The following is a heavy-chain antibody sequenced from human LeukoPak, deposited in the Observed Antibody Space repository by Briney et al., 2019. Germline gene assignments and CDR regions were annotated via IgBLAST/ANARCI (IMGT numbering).Heavy chain of an antibody. D-gene: IGHD4-11*01. CDR3: ARDAERGFDYSNSLKY. J-gene: IGHJ4*02. CDR1: GFTFSVYA. Sequence: GGSLRLSCAASGFTFSVYAMTWVRQAPGKGLEWVSVITVGGTTYYLDSVKGRFTISRDNSRNTLYLQMNSLRGEDTAVYYCARDAERGFDYSNSLKYWGQGALVTVSS. V-gene: IGHV3-23*01. CDR2: ITVGGTT.